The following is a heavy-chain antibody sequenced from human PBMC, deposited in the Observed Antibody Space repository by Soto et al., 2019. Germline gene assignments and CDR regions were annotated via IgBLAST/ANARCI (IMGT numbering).Heavy chain of an antibody. Sequence: QVHLVQSGAEVKKPGASVKVSCKGSGYGFTTYGITWVRQAPGQGLEWMAWISAHNGNTNYAQKLQGRVTVTRDTSTSTAYMELMSLRSDDTAVYYCARGRYGVYWGQGALVTVSS. V-gene: IGHV1-18*01. D-gene: IGHD4-17*01. CDR1: GYGFTTYG. J-gene: IGHJ4*02. CDR3: ARGRYGVY. CDR2: ISAHNGNT.